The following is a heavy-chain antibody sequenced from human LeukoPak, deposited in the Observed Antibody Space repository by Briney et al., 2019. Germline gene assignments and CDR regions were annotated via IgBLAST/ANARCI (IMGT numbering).Heavy chain of an antibody. V-gene: IGHV1-18*01. D-gene: IGHD3-22*01. CDR1: GYTFTSYG. CDR3: AQYYYDSSGYYYFDY. J-gene: IGHJ4*02. Sequence: ASVKVSRKASGYTFTSYGISWVRQAPGQGLEWMGWISAYNGNTNYAQKLQGRVTMTTDTSTSTAYMELRSLRSDDTAVYYCAQYYYDSSGYYYFDYWGQGTLVTVSS. CDR2: ISAYNGNT.